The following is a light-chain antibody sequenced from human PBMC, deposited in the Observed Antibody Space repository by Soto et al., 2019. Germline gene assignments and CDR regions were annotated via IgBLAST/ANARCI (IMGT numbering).Light chain of an antibody. J-gene: IGKJ4*01. CDR1: PGISSW. CDR3: QQADSFPLT. CDR2: AAS. V-gene: IGKV1-12*01. Sequence: DIQMTQSPSSVSASVGDRVTITCRASPGISSWLAWYQHKPGKAPNLLIYAASILHSGVPSRCSGSGSWTDFTLTNSNLQPEDFATYYGQQADSFPLTRGGGTKVEIK.